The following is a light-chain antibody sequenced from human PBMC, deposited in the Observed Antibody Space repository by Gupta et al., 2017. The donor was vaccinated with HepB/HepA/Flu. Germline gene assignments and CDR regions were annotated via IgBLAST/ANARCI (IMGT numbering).Light chain of an antibody. J-gene: IGKJ5*01. CDR2: RAS. CDR3: QQYNNGPLIT. CDR1: QSVSSN. V-gene: IGKV3-15*01. Sequence: EIVLTQSPATLSVSPGERATLSCRASQSVSSNLAWYQQKPGQAPRLLVYRASTRATGIPARFSGSGSGTEFTLTISSLQSEDFAVYYGQQYNNGPLITFGQGTRLEMK.